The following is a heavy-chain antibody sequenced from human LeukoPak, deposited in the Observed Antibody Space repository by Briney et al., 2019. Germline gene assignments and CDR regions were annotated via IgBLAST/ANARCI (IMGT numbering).Heavy chain of an antibody. J-gene: IGHJ4*02. CDR3: ARHEKLGQFDY. D-gene: IGHD3-10*01. CDR1: GGSISSYY. V-gene: IGHV4-59*08. Sequence: PSETLSLTCTVSGGSISSYYWRWIRQPPGKGLEWIGYVYYSGSANYNPSLKSRVTISVDTSKNQFSLKLSAVTAADTAVYYCARHEKLGQFDYWGQGTLVTVSS. CDR2: VYYSGSA.